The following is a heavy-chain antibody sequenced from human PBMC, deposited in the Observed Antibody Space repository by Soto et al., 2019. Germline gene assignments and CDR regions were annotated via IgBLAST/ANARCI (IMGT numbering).Heavy chain of an antibody. D-gene: IGHD3-10*01. CDR3: ARTSALQQIFFGLDV. CDR1: GGSITSGDYY. Sequence: QVQLQESGPGLVKPSQTLSLTCTVSGGSITSGDYYWSWVRQPPGKGLEWIAYNYHSGATYSNPSLKSRLTISVDTSKNQFSLKLSSVTAAVTSVYYCARTSALQQIFFGLDVWGQGTTVTVSS. CDR2: NYHSGAT. V-gene: IGHV4-30-4*01. J-gene: IGHJ6*02.